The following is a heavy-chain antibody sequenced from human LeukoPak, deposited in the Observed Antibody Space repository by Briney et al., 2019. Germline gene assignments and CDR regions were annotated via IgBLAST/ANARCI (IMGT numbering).Heavy chain of an antibody. J-gene: IGHJ4*02. Sequence: SETLSLTCTVSGGSISSYYWSWTRQPPGKGLEWIGYIYTSGSTNYNPSLKSRVTISVDTSKNQFSLKLSSVTAADTAVYYCARKKSGYANYYFDYWGQGTLVTVSS. D-gene: IGHD5-18*01. CDR3: ARKKSGYANYYFDY. CDR2: IYTSGST. V-gene: IGHV4-4*09. CDR1: GGSISSYY.